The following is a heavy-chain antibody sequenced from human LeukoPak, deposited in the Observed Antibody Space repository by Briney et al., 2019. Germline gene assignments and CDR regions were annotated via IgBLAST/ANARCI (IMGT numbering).Heavy chain of an antibody. D-gene: IGHD3-22*01. CDR2: ISGSGDNT. V-gene: IGHV3-23*01. Sequence: PGGSLRLSCAASGFTFSSYAMSWVRQAPGKGLEGVSGISGSGDNTYYADSVKGRFTISRDNSKNTLYVQVNSLGTEDTAAYYCAKGSYYDSSGSFYFDYWGQGPLVTVSS. J-gene: IGHJ4*02. CDR3: AKGSYYDSSGSFYFDY. CDR1: GFTFSSYA.